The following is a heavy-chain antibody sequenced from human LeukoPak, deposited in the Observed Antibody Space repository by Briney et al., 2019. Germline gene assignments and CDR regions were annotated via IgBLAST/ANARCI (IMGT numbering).Heavy chain of an antibody. D-gene: IGHD3-10*01. CDR3: AREYGSERPPDY. Sequence: PSQTLSLTCAVSGGSISSSSYYWSWVRQPPGKGLEWIGYIDYSGSTNYNPSLKSRVTISVDTSKNQFPLKLTSVTAADTALYYCAREYGSERPPDYWGQGTLVTVSS. V-gene: IGHV4-61*01. J-gene: IGHJ4*02. CDR2: IDYSGST. CDR1: GGSISSSSYY.